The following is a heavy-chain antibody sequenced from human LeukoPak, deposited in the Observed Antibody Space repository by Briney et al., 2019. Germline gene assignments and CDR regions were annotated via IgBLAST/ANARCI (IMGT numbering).Heavy chain of an antibody. Sequence: ASVKVSCKASGYTFTSYAMHWVRQAPGQRLEWMGWINAGNGNTKYSQKFQGRVTITRDTSASTAYMELSSLRSEGTAVYYCARDAVALPFDYWGQGTLVTVSS. J-gene: IGHJ4*02. CDR1: GYTFTSYA. V-gene: IGHV1-3*01. CDR2: INAGNGNT. D-gene: IGHD2-21*01. CDR3: ARDAVALPFDY.